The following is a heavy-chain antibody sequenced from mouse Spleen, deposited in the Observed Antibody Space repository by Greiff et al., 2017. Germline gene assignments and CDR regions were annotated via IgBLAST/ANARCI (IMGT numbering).Heavy chain of an antibody. J-gene: IGHJ2*01. CDR3: ARHLTGYFDY. D-gene: IGHD4-1*01. CDR1: GFTFSSYA. V-gene: IGHV5-9-3*01. Sequence: EVQLVESGGGLVKPGGSLKLSCAASGFTFSSYAMSWVRQTPEKRLEWVATISSGGSYTYYPDSVKGRFTISRDNAKNTLYLQMSSLRSEDTAMYYCARHLTGYFDYWGQGTTLTVSS. CDR2: ISSGGSYT.